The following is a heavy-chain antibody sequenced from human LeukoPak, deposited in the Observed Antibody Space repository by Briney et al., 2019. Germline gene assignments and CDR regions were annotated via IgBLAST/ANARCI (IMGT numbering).Heavy chain of an antibody. J-gene: IGHJ3*02. V-gene: IGHV4-4*07. CDR2: IYTSGST. Sequence: SETLSLTCTVSGGSISGSYWNWVRQPAEKGLEWIGRIYTSGSTNYNPSLKSRVTISVDTSKNQFSLKLSSVTAADTAVYYCARDQVEMATMGDAFDIWGQGTMVTVSS. CDR3: ARDQVEMATMGDAFDI. CDR1: GGSISGSY. D-gene: IGHD5-24*01.